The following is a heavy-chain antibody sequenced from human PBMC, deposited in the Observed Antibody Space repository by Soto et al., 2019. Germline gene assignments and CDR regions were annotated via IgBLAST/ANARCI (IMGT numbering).Heavy chain of an antibody. D-gene: IGHD6-6*01. J-gene: IGHJ4*02. CDR1: GYGFTTYG. V-gene: IGHV1-18*01. CDR3: ARGRDGDY. Sequence: QVHLVQSGAEVKKPGASVKVSCKGSGYGFTTYGITWVRQAPGQGLEWMAWISAHNGNTNYAQKLQGRVTVTRDTSTSTAYMELRRLSSDDTAVYYCARGRDGDYWGQGALVTVSS. CDR2: ISAHNGNT.